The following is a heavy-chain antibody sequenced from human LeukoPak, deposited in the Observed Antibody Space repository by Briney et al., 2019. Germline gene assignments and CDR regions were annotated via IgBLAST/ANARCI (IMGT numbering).Heavy chain of an antibody. CDR3: ATVVPWSLI. V-gene: IGHV3-7*01. CDR1: GFTFSSYW. CDR2: IKQDGGEI. D-gene: IGHD6-6*01. J-gene: IGHJ6*04. Sequence: GGSLRLSCVVSGFTFSSYWMSWVRQAPGKGLEWVANIKQDGGEIYYVDSVKGRFTISRDNAKNSLNLVMNSLRVEDTAVYYCATVVPWSLIWGKGTTVTVSS.